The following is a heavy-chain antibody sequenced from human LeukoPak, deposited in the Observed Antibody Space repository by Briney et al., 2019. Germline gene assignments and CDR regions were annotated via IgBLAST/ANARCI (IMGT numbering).Heavy chain of an antibody. Sequence: ASVKVSCKASGYTFTSYGISWVRQAPGQGLEWMGWISAYNGNTNYAQKLQGRVTMTTDTSTSTAYMELRSLRSGDTAVYYCARDKPYSSGWYDAFDIWGQGTMVTVSS. CDR2: ISAYNGNT. D-gene: IGHD6-19*01. CDR1: GYTFTSYG. CDR3: ARDKPYSSGWYDAFDI. J-gene: IGHJ3*02. V-gene: IGHV1-18*01.